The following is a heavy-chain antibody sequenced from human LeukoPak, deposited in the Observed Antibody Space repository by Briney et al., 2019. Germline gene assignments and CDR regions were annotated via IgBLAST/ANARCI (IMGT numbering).Heavy chain of an antibody. Sequence: GGSLRLSCAAFGFAFSIAGMPWVGQAPGKGREWVAIIWYDGSNKYYADSGKGRFSISRDTSKNTLYLQMNSLRAEDTAVYYCARIAAPGSGPFDYWGQGTLVIVSS. CDR2: IWYDGSNK. CDR3: ARIAAPGSGPFDY. J-gene: IGHJ4*02. V-gene: IGHV3-33*01. CDR1: GFAFSIAG. D-gene: IGHD6-13*01.